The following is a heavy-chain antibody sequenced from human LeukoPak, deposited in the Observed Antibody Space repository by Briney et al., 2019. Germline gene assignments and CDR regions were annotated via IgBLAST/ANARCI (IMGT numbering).Heavy chain of an antibody. Sequence: GGSLRLSCAASGLTFSTYALSWVRQAPGKGLEWVSAISASGGTTYYADSVKGRFTISRDNSKNTLFLQMNSLRAEDTAVYYCAKGRVAVADTHFDYWGQGTLVTVSS. V-gene: IGHV3-23*01. CDR2: ISASGGTT. CDR1: GLTFSTYA. J-gene: IGHJ4*02. D-gene: IGHD6-19*01. CDR3: AKGRVAVADTHFDY.